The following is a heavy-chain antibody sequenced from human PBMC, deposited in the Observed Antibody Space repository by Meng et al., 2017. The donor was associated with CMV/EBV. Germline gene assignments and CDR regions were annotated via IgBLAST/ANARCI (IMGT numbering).Heavy chain of an antibody. Sequence: SETLSLTCTVSGGSISSSGYYWSWIRQPPGKGLEWIGEINHSGSTNYNPSLKSRVTISVDTSKNQFSLKLSSVTAADTAVYYCARGHDYGDYALDYWGQGTLVTVSS. J-gene: IGHJ4*02. CDR2: INHSGST. V-gene: IGHV4-39*07. CDR1: GGSISSSGYY. CDR3: ARGHDYGDYALDY. D-gene: IGHD4-17*01.